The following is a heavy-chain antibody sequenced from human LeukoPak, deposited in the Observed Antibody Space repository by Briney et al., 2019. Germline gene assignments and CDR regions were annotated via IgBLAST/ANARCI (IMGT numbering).Heavy chain of an antibody. CDR1: GGSISSGGYY. CDR3: ARLGSTDWFDP. V-gene: IGHV4-31*03. Sequence: SETLSLTCTVSGGSISSGGYYWSWIRQHPGKGLEWIGYIYYSGSTYYNPSLKSRVTISVDTSKNQFSLKLSSVTAADTAVYYCARLGSTDWFDPWGQGTLVTVSS. J-gene: IGHJ5*02. D-gene: IGHD6-13*01. CDR2: IYYSGST.